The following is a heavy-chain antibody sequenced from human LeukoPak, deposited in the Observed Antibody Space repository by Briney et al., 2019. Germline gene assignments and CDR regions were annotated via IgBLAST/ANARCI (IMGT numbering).Heavy chain of an antibody. Sequence: ASVKVSCKASGYTFTGYYMHWVRQAPGQGLEWMGWINPNSGGTNYAQKFQGRVTMTRDTSISTAYMELSRLRSDDTAVYYCARIDILTGYCLLFDYWGQGTLVTASS. D-gene: IGHD3-9*01. V-gene: IGHV1-2*02. CDR2: INPNSGGT. CDR1: GYTFTGYY. J-gene: IGHJ4*02. CDR3: ARIDILTGYCLLFDY.